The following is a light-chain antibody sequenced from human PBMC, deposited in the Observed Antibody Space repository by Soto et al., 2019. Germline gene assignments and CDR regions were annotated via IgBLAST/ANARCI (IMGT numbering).Light chain of an antibody. CDR1: QSISSW. CDR3: QQYNRRT. J-gene: IGKJ1*01. V-gene: IGKV1-5*01. CDR2: DAS. Sequence: DIQMTQSPSTLSASVGDRVTITCRASQSISSWLAWYQQKPGKAPKLLIYDASSLESGVPSRFSGSGSGTEFTLTIISLQPDDFASYYCQQYNRRTFGQGTNVEIK.